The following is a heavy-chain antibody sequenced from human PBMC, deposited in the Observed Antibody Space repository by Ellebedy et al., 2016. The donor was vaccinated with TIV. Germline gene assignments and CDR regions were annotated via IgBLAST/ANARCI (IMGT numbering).Heavy chain of an antibody. D-gene: IGHD3-3*01. CDR1: GYTFTSYA. Sequence: ASVKVSCKASGYTFTSYAMHWVRQAPGQRLEWMGWINAGNGNTKYSQKFQGRVTITRDTSASTAHMELSSLRSEDTAVYYCARVGGYDFWSGWTGYNWFDPWGQGTLVTVSS. CDR2: INAGNGNT. CDR3: ARVGGYDFWSGWTGYNWFDP. V-gene: IGHV1-3*01. J-gene: IGHJ5*02.